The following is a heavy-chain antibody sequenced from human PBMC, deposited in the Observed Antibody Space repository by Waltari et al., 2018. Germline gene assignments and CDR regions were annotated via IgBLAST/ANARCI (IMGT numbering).Heavy chain of an antibody. Sequence: QVQLQESGPGLVKPSETLSLTCTVSGGSISSYYWSWIRQPPGKGLEWIGYIYYSGSTNYNPSLKSRVTISVDTSKNQCSLKLSSVTAADTAVYYCARGRTPDYYDSSGYYADYWGQGTLVTVSS. CDR1: GGSISSYY. V-gene: IGHV4-59*01. D-gene: IGHD3-22*01. CDR3: ARGRTPDYYDSSGYYADY. J-gene: IGHJ4*02. CDR2: IYYSGST.